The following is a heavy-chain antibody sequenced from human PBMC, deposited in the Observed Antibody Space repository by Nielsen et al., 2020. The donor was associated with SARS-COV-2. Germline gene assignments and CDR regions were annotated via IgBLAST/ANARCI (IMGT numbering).Heavy chain of an antibody. CDR1: GLPFNSNE. D-gene: IGHD1-20*01. Sequence: GESLKISCTGSGLPFNSNEMNWVRQAPGRGLEWVSSITGSGGDTYYADSVKGRFTISRDNSKKTVYLQMNNLRGDDTAVYYCAKESPGITGTPPLPDWGQGTLVSVSS. V-gene: IGHV3-23*01. J-gene: IGHJ4*02. CDR3: AKESPGITGTPPLPD. CDR2: ITGSGGDT.